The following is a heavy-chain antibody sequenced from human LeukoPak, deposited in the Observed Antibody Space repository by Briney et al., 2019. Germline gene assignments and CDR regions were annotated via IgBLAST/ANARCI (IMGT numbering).Heavy chain of an antibody. CDR2: IYYSGST. CDR3: ARGPTFTIFGVVRAYGMDV. J-gene: IGHJ6*02. V-gene: IGHV4-39*01. CDR1: GGSIRSSYYY. D-gene: IGHD3-3*01. Sequence: SETLSLTCTVSGGSIRSSYYYWGWIRQPPGKGLEWIGSIYYSGSTYYNPSLKSRVTISVDTSKNQLSLKLSSVTAADTAVYYCARGPTFTIFGVVRAYGMDVWGQGTTVTVSS.